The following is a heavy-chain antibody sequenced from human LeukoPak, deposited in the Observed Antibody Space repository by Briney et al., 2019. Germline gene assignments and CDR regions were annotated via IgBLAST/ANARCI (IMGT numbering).Heavy chain of an antibody. CDR1: GYTFTRYY. CDR2: MNPGDGST. V-gene: IGHV1-46*01. CDR3: ARGRYVGNSGAAFDI. D-gene: IGHD4-23*01. J-gene: IGHJ3*02. Sequence: ASVKVSCKASGYTFTRYYMHWVRQAPGQGLEWMGIMNPGDGSTSYAQKFQGRVTMTRDTSTSTVYMELSSLRSEDTAVYYCARGRYVGNSGAAFDIWGQGTMVTVSS.